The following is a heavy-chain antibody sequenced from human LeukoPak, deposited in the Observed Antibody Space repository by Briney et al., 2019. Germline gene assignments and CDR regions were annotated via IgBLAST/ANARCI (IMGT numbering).Heavy chain of an antibody. CDR1: GGSFSPYY. CDR3: ARGLKSVAGTRWFDP. D-gene: IGHD6-19*01. V-gene: IGHV4-34*01. J-gene: IGHJ5*02. CDR2: INHSGST. Sequence: SETLSPTCTVSGGSFSPYYWTWIRQPPGKGLEWIGEINHSGSTNYNPSLKSRVTISVDTSKNQFSLKLSSVTAADTAVYYCARGLKSVAGTRWFDPWGQGTLVTVSS.